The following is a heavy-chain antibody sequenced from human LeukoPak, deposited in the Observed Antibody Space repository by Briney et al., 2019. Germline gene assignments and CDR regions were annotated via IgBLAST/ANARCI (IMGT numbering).Heavy chain of an antibody. CDR3: AKDGGGYCNNSSC. V-gene: IGHV3-23*01. Sequence: GGSLRLSCAASGFTFSSYAMSWGRQAPGKGLEWVSAISGSGGSTYHADSVKGRFTISRDNSKNTLYLQMNSLGAADTAVYYCAKDGGGYCNNSSCWGQGTLVTVSS. CDR1: GFTFSSYA. CDR2: ISGSGGST. D-gene: IGHD2-2*01. J-gene: IGHJ4*02.